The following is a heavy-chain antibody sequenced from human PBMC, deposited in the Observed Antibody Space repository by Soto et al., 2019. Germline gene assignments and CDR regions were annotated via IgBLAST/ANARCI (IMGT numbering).Heavy chain of an antibody. V-gene: IGHV4-4*07. Sequence: LSETLSLTYTSSGGPINSHFWSWIRQPAGKGLEFICHIYISGTTTYNPSLKSRVTLSIDPPKSQLSLKLSSVTAADTAVYYCARINGGSPDFWGQGTLVTVSS. CDR1: GGPINSHF. CDR2: IYISGTT. D-gene: IGHD2-15*01. CDR3: ARINGGSPDF. J-gene: IGHJ4*02.